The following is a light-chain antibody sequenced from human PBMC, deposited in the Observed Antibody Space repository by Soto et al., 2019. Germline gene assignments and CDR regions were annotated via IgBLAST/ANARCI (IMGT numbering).Light chain of an antibody. CDR1: SSDAGDYNY. V-gene: IGLV2-14*01. Sequence: QSALTQPASVSGSPGQSITISCTGTSSDAGDYNYVSWYQQHPGKAPKLMIYDVSNRPSGVSNRFSGSKSGSTASLTISGRQAEDEADYYCSSYISSTTRVFGTGTKLTV. CDR3: SSYISSTTRV. J-gene: IGLJ1*01. CDR2: DVS.